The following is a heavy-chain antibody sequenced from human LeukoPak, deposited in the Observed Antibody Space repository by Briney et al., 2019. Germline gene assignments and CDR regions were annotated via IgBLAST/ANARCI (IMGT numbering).Heavy chain of an antibody. CDR1: GFAFSSYG. CDR3: AKAVGYSSSYLGY. V-gene: IGHV3-30*02. Sequence: GGSLRLSCAASGFAFSSYGMHWVRQAPGKGLEWVALIRFDGRNIYYADSVKGRFTISRDNSKNTLYLQMNSLRAEDTAVYYCAKAVGYSSSYLGYWGQGTLVTVSS. D-gene: IGHD6-13*01. J-gene: IGHJ4*02. CDR2: IRFDGRNI.